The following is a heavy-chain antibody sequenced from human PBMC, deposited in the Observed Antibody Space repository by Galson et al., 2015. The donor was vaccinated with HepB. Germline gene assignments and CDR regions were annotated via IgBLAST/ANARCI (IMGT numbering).Heavy chain of an antibody. CDR1: GFTFSSYS. CDR3: ARRGYCSGGSCYWGIPAFDI. V-gene: IGHV3-48*01. Sequence: SLRLSCAASGFTFSSYSMNWVRQAPGKGLEWVSYISSSSSTIYYADSVKGRFTISRDNAKNSLYLQMNSLRAEDTAVYYCARRGYCSGGSCYWGIPAFDIWGQGTMVTVSS. D-gene: IGHD2-15*01. J-gene: IGHJ3*02. CDR2: ISSSSSTI.